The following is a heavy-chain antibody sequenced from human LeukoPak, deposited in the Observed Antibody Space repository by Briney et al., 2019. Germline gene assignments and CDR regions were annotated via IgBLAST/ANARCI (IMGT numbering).Heavy chain of an antibody. J-gene: IGHJ4*02. CDR3: AKDPGDWGYFDY. D-gene: IGHD2-21*02. Sequence: GGSLRLSCAASGFPFSSYAMSWVRQAPGKGLEWVSAISGSGGSTYYADSVKGRFTISRDNSKNTLYLQMNSLRAEDTAVYYCAKDPGDWGYFDYWGQGTLVTVSS. CDR2: ISGSGGST. CDR1: GFPFSSYA. V-gene: IGHV3-23*01.